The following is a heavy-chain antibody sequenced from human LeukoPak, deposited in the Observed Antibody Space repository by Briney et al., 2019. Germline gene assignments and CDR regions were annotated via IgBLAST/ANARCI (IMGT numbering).Heavy chain of an antibody. V-gene: IGHV4-4*07. Sequence: SETLSLTCTVSGGSISSYYWSWIRQPAGKGLEWIGRIYTSGSTNYNPSLKSRVTMSVDTSKNQFSLKLSSVTAADTAVYYCARDRRGSSGSYSRYYFDYGAQGPLVTVSS. CDR3: ARDRRGSSGSYSRYYFDY. CDR1: GGSISSYY. J-gene: IGHJ4*02. CDR2: IYTSGST. D-gene: IGHD3-10*01.